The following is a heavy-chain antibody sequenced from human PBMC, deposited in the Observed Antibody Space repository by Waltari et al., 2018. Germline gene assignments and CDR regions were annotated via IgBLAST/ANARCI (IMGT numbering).Heavy chain of an antibody. J-gene: IGHJ4*02. D-gene: IGHD2-2*02. V-gene: IGHV4-39*07. CDR2: IYYSGST. Sequence: QLQLQESGPGLVKPSETLSLTCPVSGGSISSSSYYWGWIRQPPGKGLEWIGSIYYSGSTYYNPSLKSRVTISVDTSKNQCSLKLSSVTAADTAVYYCARGVVVPAAIQPFDYWGQGTLVTVSS. CDR1: GGSISSSSYY. CDR3: ARGVVVPAAIQPFDY.